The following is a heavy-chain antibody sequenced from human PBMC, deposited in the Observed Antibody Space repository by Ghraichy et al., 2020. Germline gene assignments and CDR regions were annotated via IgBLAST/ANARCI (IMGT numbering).Heavy chain of an antibody. J-gene: IGHJ4*02. CDR1: GFTVSSNY. D-gene: IGHD5-18*01. Sequence: GGSLRLSCAASGFTVSSNYMSWVRQAPGKGLEWVSVIYSGGSTYYADSVKGRFTISRDNSKNTLYLQMNSLRAEDTAVYYCWTGASYGYEGFDYWGQGTLVTVSS. CDR2: IYSGGST. V-gene: IGHV3-66*01. CDR3: WTGASYGYEGFDY.